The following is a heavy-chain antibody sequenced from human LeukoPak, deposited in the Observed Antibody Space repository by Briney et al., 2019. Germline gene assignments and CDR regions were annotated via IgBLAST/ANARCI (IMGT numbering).Heavy chain of an antibody. D-gene: IGHD3-22*01. Sequence: SETLSLTCAVSGGSISSGGYSWSWIRQPPGKGLEWIGYIYHSGSTYYNPSLKSRVTISVDRSKNQFSLKLSSVTAADTAVYYCARSDDSSALGLWFDPWGQGTLVTVSS. V-gene: IGHV4-30-2*01. J-gene: IGHJ5*02. CDR2: IYHSGST. CDR3: ARSDDSSALGLWFDP. CDR1: GGSISSGGYS.